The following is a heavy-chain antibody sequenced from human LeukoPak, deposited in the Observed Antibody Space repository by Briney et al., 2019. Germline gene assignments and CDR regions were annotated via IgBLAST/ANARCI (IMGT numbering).Heavy chain of an antibody. CDR2: IEQDGSEK. V-gene: IGHV3-7*05. CDR1: GFTFSSYW. CDR3: ARDQRYCSSGSCPWESSDY. J-gene: IGHJ4*02. Sequence: PGGPLRLSCAASGFTFSSYWMSWVPQAPGKGLECVANIEQDGSEKYYVDSVKGRFTISRDNAKNSLYLQMNSLRAEDTAVYYCARDQRYCSSGSCPWESSDYWGQGTLVTVSS. D-gene: IGHD2-15*01.